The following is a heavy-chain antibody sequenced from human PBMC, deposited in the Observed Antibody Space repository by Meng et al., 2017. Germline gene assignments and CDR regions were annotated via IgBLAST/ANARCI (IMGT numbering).Heavy chain of an antibody. CDR1: GFTFRSYA. D-gene: IGHD3-3*01. CDR2: ISYDGSNK. Sequence: VYVVEPGGGVAQPGRSPRLSFAASGFTFRSYAMHWVRQAPGKGLEWVEVISYDGSNKYYADSVKGRFTISRDNSKTTLYLQMNSLRAEDTAVYYCASPLLRFLEWLSVGYWGQGTLVTVSS. J-gene: IGHJ4*02. V-gene: IGHV3-30*01. CDR3: ASPLLRFLEWLSVGY.